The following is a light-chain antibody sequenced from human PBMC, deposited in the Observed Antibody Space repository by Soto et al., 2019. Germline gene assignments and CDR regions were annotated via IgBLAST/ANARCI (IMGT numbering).Light chain of an antibody. J-gene: IGLJ2*01. CDR3: CSYTSISTLV. CDR2: DVN. Sequence: QSALTQPASVSESPGQSITISCTGTSSDVGGYDYVSWCQQHPGKAPELIIYDVNNRPSGVSNRFSGSKSGNTASLTISGLQAEDEADYYCCSYTSISTLVFGGGTKLTVL. CDR1: SSDVGGYDY. V-gene: IGLV2-14*03.